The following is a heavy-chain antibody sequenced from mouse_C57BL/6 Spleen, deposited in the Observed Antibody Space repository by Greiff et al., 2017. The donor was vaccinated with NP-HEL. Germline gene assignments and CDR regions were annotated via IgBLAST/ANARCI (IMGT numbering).Heavy chain of an antibody. CDR2: IDPSDSYT. J-gene: IGHJ2*01. V-gene: IGHV1-50*01. Sequence: QVQLQQPGAELVKPGASVKLSCKASGYTFTSYWMQWVKQRPGQGLEWIGEIDPSDSYTNYNQKFKGKATLTVDTSSSTAYMQLSSLTSEDSAVYYCARSGDSNYFDYWGQGTTLTVSS. D-gene: IGHD2-5*01. CDR1: GYTFTSYW. CDR3: ARSGDSNYFDY.